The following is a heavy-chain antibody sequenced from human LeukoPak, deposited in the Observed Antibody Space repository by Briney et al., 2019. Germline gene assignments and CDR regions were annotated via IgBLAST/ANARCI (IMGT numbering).Heavy chain of an antibody. CDR1: GFTFSSYW. J-gene: IGHJ4*02. CDR2: INTDGSST. D-gene: IGHD3-3*01. Sequence: GGSLRLSCSASGFTFSSYWMHWVRQAPGKGLVWVSRINTDGSSTSYADPVKGRFTISRDNAKSTLYLQMNSLRAEDTAVYYCAKEYDFWSGYYRVWGQGTLVTVSS. V-gene: IGHV3-74*01. CDR3: AKEYDFWSGYYRV.